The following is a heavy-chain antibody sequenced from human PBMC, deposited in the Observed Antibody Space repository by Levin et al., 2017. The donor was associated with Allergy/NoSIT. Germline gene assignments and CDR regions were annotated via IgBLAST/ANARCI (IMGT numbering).Heavy chain of an antibody. CDR1: GFTFSSYA. Sequence: GESLKISCAASGFTFSSYAMHWVRQAPGKGLEWVAVISYDGSNKYYADSVKGRFTISRDNSKNTLYLQMNSLRAEDTAVYYCAREGDIVVVVAAHAYFDYWGQGTLVTVSS. CDR2: ISYDGSNK. CDR3: AREGDIVVVVAAHAYFDY. J-gene: IGHJ4*02. V-gene: IGHV3-30-3*01. D-gene: IGHD2-15*01.